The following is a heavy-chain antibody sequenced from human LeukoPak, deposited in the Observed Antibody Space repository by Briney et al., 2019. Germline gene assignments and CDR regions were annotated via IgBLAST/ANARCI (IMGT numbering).Heavy chain of an antibody. CDR2: IWYDRNNK. Sequence: PGRSLRLSCAASGFTFSGYGMHWVGQAPDKGLEWVAIIWYDRNNKYYADSVKGRFTISRDNSKNTLYLQMNSLRVEDTAVYYCAKDWGYTTMVSYYFDYWGQGALVTVSS. CDR3: AKDWGYTTMVSYYFDY. CDR1: GFTFSGYG. D-gene: IGHD5-18*01. J-gene: IGHJ4*02. V-gene: IGHV3-33*06.